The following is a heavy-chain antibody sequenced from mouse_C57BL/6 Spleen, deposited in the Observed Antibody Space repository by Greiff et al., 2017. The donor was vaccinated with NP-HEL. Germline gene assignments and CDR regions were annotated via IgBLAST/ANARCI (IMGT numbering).Heavy chain of an antibody. V-gene: IGHV1-55*01. D-gene: IGHD2-3*01. CDR2: IYPGSGST. J-gene: IGHJ4*01. CDR1: GYTFTSYW. CDR3: ARLFYDGYQFYAMDY. Sequence: QVQLQQPGAELVKPGASVKMSCKASGYTFTSYWITWVKQRPGQGLEWIGDIYPGSGSTNYNEKFKSKATLTVDTSSSTAYMQLSSLTSEDSAVYYCARLFYDGYQFYAMDYWGQGTSVTVSS.